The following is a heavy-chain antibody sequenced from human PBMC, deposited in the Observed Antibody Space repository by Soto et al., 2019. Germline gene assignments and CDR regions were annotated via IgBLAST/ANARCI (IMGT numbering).Heavy chain of an antibody. V-gene: IGHV1-46*01. J-gene: IGHJ5*02. CDR1: GYTFTSYY. CDR3: ARDRARITIFGVVIIRQNWFDP. Sequence: ASVKVSCKASGYTFTSYYMHWVRQAPGQGLEWMGIINPSGGSTSYAQKFQGRVTMTRDTSTSTVYMELSSLRSEDTAVYYCARDRARITIFGVVIIRQNWFDPWGQGTLVTVSS. CDR2: INPSGGST. D-gene: IGHD3-3*01.